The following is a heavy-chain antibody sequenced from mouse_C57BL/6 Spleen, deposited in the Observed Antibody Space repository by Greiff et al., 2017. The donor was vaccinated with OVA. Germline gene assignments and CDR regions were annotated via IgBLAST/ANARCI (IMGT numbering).Heavy chain of an antibody. CDR2: INPSNGGT. Sequence: QVQLQQPGTELVKPGASVKLSCKASGYTFTSYWMHWVKQRPGQGLEWIGNINPSNGGTNYNEEFKSKATLTVDKSSSTAYMQLSSLTSEDSAVYDCAREGWDVDYFDYWGQGTTLTVSS. CDR1: GYTFTSYW. D-gene: IGHD3-3*01. V-gene: IGHV1-53*01. CDR3: AREGWDVDYFDY. J-gene: IGHJ2*01.